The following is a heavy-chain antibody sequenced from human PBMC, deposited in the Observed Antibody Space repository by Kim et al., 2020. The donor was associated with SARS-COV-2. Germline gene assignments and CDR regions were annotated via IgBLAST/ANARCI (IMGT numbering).Heavy chain of an antibody. CDR2: IYSGGST. Sequence: LSLTCAASGFTVSSNYMSWVRKAPGKGLEWVSVIYSGGSTYYADSVKGRFTISRHNSKNTLYLQMNSLRAEDTAVYYCAREYYDILTGYYPDYYYGMDVWGQGTTVTVSS. CDR3: AREYYDILTGYYPDYYYGMDV. V-gene: IGHV3-53*04. CDR1: GFTVSSNY. D-gene: IGHD3-9*01. J-gene: IGHJ6*02.